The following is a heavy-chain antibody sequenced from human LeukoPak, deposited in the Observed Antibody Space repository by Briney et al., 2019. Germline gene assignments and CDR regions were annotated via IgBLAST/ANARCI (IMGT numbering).Heavy chain of an antibody. CDR3: ARDRGSSWYGPYYFDY. CDR2: IYYSGST. D-gene: IGHD6-13*01. Sequence: GSLRLSCTASGFTFTNYAMSWVRQPPGKGLEWIGSIYYSGSTYYNPSLKSRVTISVDTSKNQFSLKLSSVTAADTAVYYCARDRGSSWYGPYYFDYWGQGTLVTVSS. CDR1: GFTFTNYA. J-gene: IGHJ4*02. V-gene: IGHV4-39*07.